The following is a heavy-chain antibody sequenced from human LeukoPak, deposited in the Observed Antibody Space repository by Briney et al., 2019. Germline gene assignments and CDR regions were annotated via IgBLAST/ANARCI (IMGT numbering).Heavy chain of an antibody. CDR1: GFTFSSYA. CDR2: ISSSGSST. CDR3: AKDFLELSLY. J-gene: IGHJ4*02. V-gene: IGHV3-23*01. Sequence: GGSLRLSCAASGFTFSSYATSWVRQAPGKGLEWVSAISSSGSSTYYADSVKGRFTISRDNSKNTLYLQMNSLRAEDTAVYYCAKDFLELSLYCGQGTLVTVYS. D-gene: IGHD1-7*01.